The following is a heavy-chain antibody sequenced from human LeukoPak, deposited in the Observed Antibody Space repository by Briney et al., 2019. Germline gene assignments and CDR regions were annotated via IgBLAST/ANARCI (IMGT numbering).Heavy chain of an antibody. V-gene: IGHV3-30*02. CDR2: IRYDGSNK. J-gene: IGHJ3*02. CDR3: ARVGARLGAFDI. Sequence: GGSLRLSCAASGFTFSSYGMHWVRQAPGKGLEWVAFIRYDGSNKYYADSVKGRFTISRGDSKNTLYLQMNSLRAEDTAVYYCARVGARLGAFDIWGQGTMVTVSS. D-gene: IGHD6-25*01. CDR1: GFTFSSYG.